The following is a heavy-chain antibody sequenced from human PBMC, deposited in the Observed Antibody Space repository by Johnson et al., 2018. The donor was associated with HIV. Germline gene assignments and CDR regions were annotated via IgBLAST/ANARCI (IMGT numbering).Heavy chain of an antibody. D-gene: IGHD6-19*01. Sequence: QVLLVESGGGVVQPGRSLRLSCAASGFTFSSYAMHWVRQAPGKGLEWVAVISYDGSTNYYADSVKGRFTISRDHSKNTLYLQMNSLRAEDTAVYYCARSGRIHNNGWYWGGAFDIWGQGTMVTVSS. V-gene: IGHV3-30-3*01. J-gene: IGHJ3*02. CDR2: ISYDGSTN. CDR1: GFTFSSYA. CDR3: ARSGRIHNNGWYWGGAFDI.